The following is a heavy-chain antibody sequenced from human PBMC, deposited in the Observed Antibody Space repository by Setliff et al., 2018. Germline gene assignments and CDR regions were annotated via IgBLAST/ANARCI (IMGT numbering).Heavy chain of an antibody. Sequence: PSETLSLTCSVSGGSIRNDYWTWIRQPPGKGLEWIGNMHAGGNISYNPSLKSRVTISVDTSSNQFSLNLNSVTAADTAIYYCARHKVIKKEFIRLTWFDPWGQGTPVTVSS. CDR3: ARHKVIKKEFIRLTWFDP. D-gene: IGHD3-10*01. CDR1: GGSIRNDY. J-gene: IGHJ5*02. CDR2: MHAGGNI. V-gene: IGHV4-59*08.